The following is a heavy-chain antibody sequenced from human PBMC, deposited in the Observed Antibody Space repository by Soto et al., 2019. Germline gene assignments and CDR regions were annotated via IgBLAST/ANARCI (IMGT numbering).Heavy chain of an antibody. D-gene: IGHD2-2*01. CDR3: ARGGERYCSSTSCFFAWFDP. CDR1: GGSISSYY. CDR2: FYYSGST. Sequence: SETLSLTCTVSGGSISSYYWSWIRQPPGKGLECIGYFYYSGSTNYNPSLNSRVTISVDTSKNHFSLKLSSVTAADTAVYYCARGGERYCSSTSCFFAWFDPWGQGTLVTVSS. V-gene: IGHV4-59*01. J-gene: IGHJ5*02.